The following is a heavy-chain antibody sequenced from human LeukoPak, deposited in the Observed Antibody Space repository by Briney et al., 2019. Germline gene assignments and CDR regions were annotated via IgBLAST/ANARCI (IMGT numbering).Heavy chain of an antibody. CDR3: AKGLAALYFDY. Sequence: GGSLRLSCSASGFTFSNYAMGWVRQAPGKGLEWVSAISGSGGSTYYADSVKGRFTISRDNSKNTLYLQMNSLRAEDTAVYYCAKGLAALYFDYWGQGTLVTVSS. D-gene: IGHD6-13*01. J-gene: IGHJ4*02. V-gene: IGHV3-23*01. CDR1: GFTFSNYA. CDR2: ISGSGGST.